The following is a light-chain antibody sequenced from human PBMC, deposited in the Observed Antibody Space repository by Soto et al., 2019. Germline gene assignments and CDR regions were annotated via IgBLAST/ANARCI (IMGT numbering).Light chain of an antibody. CDR1: QSVSNN. CDR2: GAS. CDR3: QQYDRWLLT. Sequence: EIVVTQSPATLSVSPGERATLSCRASQSVSNNLAWYQQKPGQAPRLLIYGASTRATGIPARFSGSGSGTEFTLTISSLQSEDFAVYLCQQYDRWLLTFGGGTKVEIK. V-gene: IGKV3-15*01. J-gene: IGKJ4*01.